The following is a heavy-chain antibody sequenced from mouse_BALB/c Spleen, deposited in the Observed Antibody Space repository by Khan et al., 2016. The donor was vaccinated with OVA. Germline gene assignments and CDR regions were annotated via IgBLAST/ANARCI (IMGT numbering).Heavy chain of an antibody. CDR2: IWGDGST. D-gene: IGHD1-1*01. J-gene: IGHJ4*01. V-gene: IGHV2-3*01. CDR1: GFSLTTYG. CDR3: ARFTPEYYSMDY. Sequence: QVQLKESGPGLVAPSQSLSITCSISGFSLTTYGVNWVRQPPGKGLEWLGVIWGDGSTNYHSTLKSRLIISKDNSKRQDFLTLYSLQTDDTATFYYARFTPEYYSMDYWGQGTSVTVSS.